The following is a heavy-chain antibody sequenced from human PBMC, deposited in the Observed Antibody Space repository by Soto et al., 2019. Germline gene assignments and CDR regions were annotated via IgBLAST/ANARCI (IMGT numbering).Heavy chain of an antibody. J-gene: IGHJ4*02. D-gene: IGHD6-25*01. CDR1: GGSFTGYY. V-gene: IGHV4-34*01. CDR2: INNLGSI. CDR3: ARPGVAAAGNFDS. Sequence: SETLSLTCAVSGGSFTGYYWAWIRHVPGGGLEWLGEINNLGSIHHNPSLMNRVTLSADTSRSQFSLEITSLTAVDTAVYYCARPGVAAAGNFDSWGPGTLVTVSS.